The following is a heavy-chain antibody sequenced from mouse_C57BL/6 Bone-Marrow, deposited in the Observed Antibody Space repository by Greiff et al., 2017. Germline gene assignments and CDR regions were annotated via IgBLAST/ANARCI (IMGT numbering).Heavy chain of an antibody. Sequence: EVQLQQSGAELVRPGASVKLSCTASGFNIKDDYMHWVKPRPEQGLEWIGWIDPENGDTEYASKFQGKATITADTSSNTAYLQLSSLTSEDTAVYYCTKNEPGAYWGQGTLVTVSA. V-gene: IGHV14-4*01. J-gene: IGHJ3*01. CDR1: GFNIKDDY. CDR2: IDPENGDT. CDR3: TKNEPGAY.